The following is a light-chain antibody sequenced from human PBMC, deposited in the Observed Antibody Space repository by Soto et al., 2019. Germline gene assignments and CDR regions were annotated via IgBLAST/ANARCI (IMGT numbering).Light chain of an antibody. CDR2: WAS. V-gene: IGKV4-1*01. J-gene: IGKJ1*01. CDR3: QQYYTTPVT. CDR1: QSVLYSPNNKNY. Sequence: DIVMTQSPDSLGVSLGERATINCKSSQSVLYSPNNKNYLAWYQQKPGQPPKLLIYWASTRESGVPDRFSGSGSGTDFTLTVSSLQAEDVAVYYCQQYYTTPVTFGQGTKVDIK.